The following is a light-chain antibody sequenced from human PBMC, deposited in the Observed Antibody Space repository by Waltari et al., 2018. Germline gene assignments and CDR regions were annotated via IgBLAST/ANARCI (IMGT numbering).Light chain of an antibody. CDR1: NSDIGSYNF. V-gene: IGLV2-14*01. Sequence: QSALTQPASVSGSPGQSITISCTGTNSDIGSYNFFSWYQQHPNKVPKLVLYEVSNRPSGVSNSFSGSKSGNTASLTISGLQAEDEAEYYCSSYTKSTTQVFGTGTKVTVL. CDR3: SSYTKSTTQV. J-gene: IGLJ1*01. CDR2: EVS.